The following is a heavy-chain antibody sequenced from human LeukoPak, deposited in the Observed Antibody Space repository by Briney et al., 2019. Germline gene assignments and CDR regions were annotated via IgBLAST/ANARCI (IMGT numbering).Heavy chain of an antibody. CDR1: GFTVSSNY. Sequence: GGSLRLSCAASGFTVSSNYMSWVRQAPGKGLEWVSVIYSGGSTYYADSVKGRFTISRDNAKKTLYLQLHNLRAEDTAVYYCARDRGNWGSVFWGQGTQVIVSS. D-gene: IGHD7-27*01. CDR3: ARDRGNWGSVF. CDR2: IYSGGST. V-gene: IGHV3-53*01. J-gene: IGHJ4*02.